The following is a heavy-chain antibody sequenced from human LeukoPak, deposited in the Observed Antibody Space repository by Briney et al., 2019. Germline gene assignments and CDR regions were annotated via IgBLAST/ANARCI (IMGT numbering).Heavy chain of an antibody. D-gene: IGHD1-26*01. CDR1: GFTFSNYW. V-gene: IGHV3-7*03. Sequence: GGSLRLSCAASGFTFSNYWMSWVRQAPGKGLEWVANIRQDGSEKYSVDSVKGRFTISRDNAKNSLYLQMSSLRADDTAVYYCARDKRADEGSKFDYWGQGTLVTVSS. CDR3: ARDKRADEGSKFDY. CDR2: IRQDGSEK. J-gene: IGHJ4*02.